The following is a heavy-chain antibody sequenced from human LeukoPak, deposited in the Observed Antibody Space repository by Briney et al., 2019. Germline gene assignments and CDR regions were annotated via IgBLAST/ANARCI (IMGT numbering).Heavy chain of an antibody. D-gene: IGHD2-8*01. CDR1: GFRFITYA. CDR2: ISDSGDYT. Sequence: GGSLRLSCAASGFRFITYAMSWVRQAPGQGLEWVSVISDSGDYTSYADPVRGRFTISRDNSRNTLYLQMISLSPEDTAVYYCAKDTSIGKYCTNGVCSPFDYWGQGTLVTVSS. V-gene: IGHV3-23*01. CDR3: AKDTSIGKYCTNGVCSPFDY. J-gene: IGHJ4*02.